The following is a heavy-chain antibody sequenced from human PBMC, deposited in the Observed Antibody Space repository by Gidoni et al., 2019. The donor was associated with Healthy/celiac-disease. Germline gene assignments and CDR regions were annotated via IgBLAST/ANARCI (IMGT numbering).Heavy chain of an antibody. Sequence: QVQLVQSGAEVKKPGSSVKVSCKASGGTFSSYAISWVRQAPGQGLEWMGGIIPIFGTANYAQKFQGRVTITADKSTSTAYMELSSLRSEDTDVYYCARDRVGWELGQYNWFDPWGQGTLVTVSS. J-gene: IGHJ5*02. V-gene: IGHV1-69*06. CDR2: IIPIFGTA. CDR1: GGTFSSYA. CDR3: ARDRVGWELGQYNWFDP. D-gene: IGHD1-26*01.